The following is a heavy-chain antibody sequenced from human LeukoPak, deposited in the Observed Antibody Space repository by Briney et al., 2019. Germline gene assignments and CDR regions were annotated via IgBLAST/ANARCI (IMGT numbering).Heavy chain of an antibody. D-gene: IGHD6-13*01. CDR3: ARGIAAAGTYFDY. CDR2: MNPNSGNT. Sequence: GASVKVSCKASGYTFTSSDINWVRQATGQGLEWMGWMNPNSGNTGYAQKFQGRVTMTRNTSISTAYMELDSLRSEDTAVYYCARGIAAAGTYFDYWGQGTLVTVSS. CDR1: GYTFTSSD. V-gene: IGHV1-8*01. J-gene: IGHJ4*02.